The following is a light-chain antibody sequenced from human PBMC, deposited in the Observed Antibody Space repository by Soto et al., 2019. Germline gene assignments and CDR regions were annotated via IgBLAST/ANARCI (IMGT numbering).Light chain of an antibody. J-gene: IGLJ1*01. Sequence: QSALTQPASVSGSPGQSITISCTGTSSDVGGYNFVSWYQQHPGKVPKLMIFDVNRRPSGVSDRFSGSKSGNTASLTISGLQAEDEGDDYCCSNSSSSTQVFGSGTKLTVL. CDR2: DVN. CDR1: SSDVGGYNF. CDR3: CSNSSSSTQV. V-gene: IGLV2-14*03.